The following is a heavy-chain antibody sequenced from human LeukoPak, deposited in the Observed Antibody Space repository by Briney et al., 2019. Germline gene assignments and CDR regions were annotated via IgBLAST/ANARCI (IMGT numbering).Heavy chain of an antibody. CDR3: ARADELGDHHIDS. Sequence: GASVKVSCKASGYTFTAYYIHWLRQAPGQGLEWMGCVNPNTGATMYAQKFQGRVTMTRDTSISTAYIDVSRLLSDDTAVYYCARADELGDHHIDSWGQGTLVTVSS. D-gene: IGHD2-21*02. CDR1: GYTFTAYY. CDR2: VNPNTGAT. J-gene: IGHJ4*02. V-gene: IGHV1-2*02.